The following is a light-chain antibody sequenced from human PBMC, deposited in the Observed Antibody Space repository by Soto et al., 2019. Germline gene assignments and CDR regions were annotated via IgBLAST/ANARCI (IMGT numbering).Light chain of an antibody. CDR3: QQRSSWPPAPT. J-gene: IGKJ4*01. CDR2: DAS. V-gene: IGKV3-11*01. Sequence: EIVLTQSPATLSLSPGERATLSCRASQSVGRYLAWYQQKPGQAPRLLIYDASNRATGIPARFSGSGSGTDFTLTITSLEPEDFAVYYCQQRSSWPPAPTFGGGTKVEIK. CDR1: QSVGRY.